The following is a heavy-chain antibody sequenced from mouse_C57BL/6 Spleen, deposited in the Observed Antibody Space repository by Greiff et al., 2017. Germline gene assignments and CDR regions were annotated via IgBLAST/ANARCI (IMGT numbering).Heavy chain of an antibody. Sequence: EVKLVESGGGLVQPGGSLSLSCAASGFTFTDYYMSWVRQPPGKALEWLGFIRNKANGYTTEYSASVKGRFTISRDNSQSILYLQMNALRAEDRATYYCARYDWAWFAYWGQGTLVTVSA. CDR1: GFTFTDYY. CDR3: ARYDWAWFAY. V-gene: IGHV7-3*01. J-gene: IGHJ3*01. CDR2: IRNKANGYTT.